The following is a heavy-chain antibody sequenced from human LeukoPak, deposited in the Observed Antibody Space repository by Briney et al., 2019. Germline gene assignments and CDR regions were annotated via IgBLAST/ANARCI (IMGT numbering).Heavy chain of an antibody. CDR3: ARTHRSYWCRD. D-gene: IGHD2-8*02. CDR1: GFTFSDYY. CDR2: ISSSSSYT. V-gene: IGHV3-11*06. Sequence: GGSLRLSCAASGFTFSDYYMSWIRQAPGKGLEWVSYISSSSSYTNYADSVKGRFTISRDNAKNSLYLQMNSLRAEDTAVYYCARTHRSYWCRDWGQGTLVTVSS. J-gene: IGHJ4*02.